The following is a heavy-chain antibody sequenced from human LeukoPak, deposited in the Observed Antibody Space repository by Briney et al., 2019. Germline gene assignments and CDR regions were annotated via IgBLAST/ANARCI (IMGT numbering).Heavy chain of an antibody. J-gene: IGHJ4*02. CDR2: ITASGTAM. CDR3: ASSGSYRFDY. V-gene: IGHV3-48*02. CDR1: GFTFSSYS. D-gene: IGHD1-26*01. Sequence: GGSLRLSCAASGFTFSSYSMNWVRQAPGKGLEWVSHITASGTAMFYADPVKGRFTISGDNAKNSLYLQMNSLRDEDTAVYYCASSGSYRFDYWGQGTLVTVSS.